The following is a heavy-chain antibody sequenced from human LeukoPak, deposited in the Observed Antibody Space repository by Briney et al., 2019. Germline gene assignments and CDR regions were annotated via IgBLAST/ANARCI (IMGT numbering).Heavy chain of an antibody. CDR2: IYYSGST. CDR3: AREGVGATTGFDY. J-gene: IGHJ4*02. V-gene: IGHV4-59*01. CDR1: GGSISTYY. D-gene: IGHD1-26*01. Sequence: RPSETLSLTCTVSGGSISTYYWSWIRQPPGKGLEWIGYIYYSGSTNYNPSLKSRVTISVDTSKNQFSLKLSSVTAADTAVYYCAREGVGATTGFDYWGQGTLVTVSS.